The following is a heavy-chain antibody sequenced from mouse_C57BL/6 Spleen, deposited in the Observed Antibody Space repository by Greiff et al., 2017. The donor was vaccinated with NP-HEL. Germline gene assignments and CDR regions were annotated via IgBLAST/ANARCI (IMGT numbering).Heavy chain of an antibody. CDR2: IDPSDSYT. CDR3: AGSACGYDGFAY. Sequence: QVQLQQPGAELVMPGASVKLSCKASGYTFPSYWMHWVKQRPGQGLEWIGAIDPSDSYTNYNQNFKGKSTLSVDNSSSTAYLQLSSLPSEDSAVFYGAGSACGYDGFAYWGQGTLVTVSA. D-gene: IGHD2-14*01. J-gene: IGHJ3*01. V-gene: IGHV1-69*01. CDR1: GYTFPSYW.